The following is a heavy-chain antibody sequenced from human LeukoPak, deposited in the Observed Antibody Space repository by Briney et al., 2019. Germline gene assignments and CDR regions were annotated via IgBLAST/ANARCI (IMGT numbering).Heavy chain of an antibody. D-gene: IGHD2-15*01. V-gene: IGHV3-23*01. CDR2: ISGSGGST. CDR3: ARLEDIVVVVAALIDY. CDR1: GFTFSSYA. Sequence: GGSLRLSCAASGFTFSSYAMSWVRQAPGKGLEWVSAISGSGGSTYYADSVKGRFTISRDNSKNTLYLQMNSLRVGDTAVYYCARLEDIVVVVAALIDYWGQGTLVTVSS. J-gene: IGHJ4*02.